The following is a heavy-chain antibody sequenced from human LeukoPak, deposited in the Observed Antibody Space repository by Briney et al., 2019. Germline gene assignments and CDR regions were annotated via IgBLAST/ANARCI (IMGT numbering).Heavy chain of an antibody. D-gene: IGHD2-2*02. Sequence: SETLSLTCTVSGGSISSGSYYWSWIRQPAGKGLEWIGRIYTSGSTNYNPSLKSRVTISVDTSKNQFSLKLSSVTAADTAVYYCARDRTRIPYCSSTSCYNRGDGFGIWGQGTMVTVSS. V-gene: IGHV4-61*02. CDR3: ARDRTRIPYCSSTSCYNRGDGFGI. CDR1: GGSISSGSYY. CDR2: IYTSGST. J-gene: IGHJ3*02.